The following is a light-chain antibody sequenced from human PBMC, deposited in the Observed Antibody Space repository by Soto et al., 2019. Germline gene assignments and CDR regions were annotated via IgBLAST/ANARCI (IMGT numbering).Light chain of an antibody. J-gene: IGKJ5*01. CDR1: QSVSSH. Sequence: EIVLTQSPATLSLSPGEGATVSCRASQSVSSHLAWYQQKRGQAPRLLIYDASSRASGIPARFSGSGSGTDFTLTISSLQSEDFAVYFCQQYNNWPPITFGQGTRLEIK. CDR3: QQYNNWPPIT. CDR2: DAS. V-gene: IGKV3-11*01.